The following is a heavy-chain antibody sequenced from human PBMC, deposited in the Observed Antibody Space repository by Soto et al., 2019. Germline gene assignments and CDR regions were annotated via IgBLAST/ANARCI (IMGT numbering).Heavy chain of an antibody. J-gene: IGHJ4*02. CDR1: VAPFGISTG. Sequence: QVQLQESGPGLLKPSGPCTLTCLVSVAPFGISTGGGWSRQPPGKGLEWIGEIYHSGSTNYNPSLKSRVTISVDKSKNQFSLKLSSVTAADTAVYYCARIAAAGTSVDYWGQGTLVTVSS. D-gene: IGHD6-13*01. V-gene: IGHV4-4*02. CDR2: IYHSGST. CDR3: ARIAAAGTSVDY.